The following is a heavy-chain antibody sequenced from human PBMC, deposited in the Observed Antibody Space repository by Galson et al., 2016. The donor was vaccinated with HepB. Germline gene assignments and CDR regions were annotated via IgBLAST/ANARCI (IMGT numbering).Heavy chain of an antibody. CDR2: ITGSSDFI. V-gene: IGHV3-11*06. J-gene: IGHJ4*02. Sequence: SLRLSCAVSGFTFSDYWMSWVRQAPGKGLEWVSYITGSSDFIKYADSVKGRFTVSRDNAKNSVYLHMNSLRDEDTAVYFCARNMLRAAYFDYWSQGTLVTVSS. CDR1: GFTFSDYW. CDR3: ARNMLRAAYFDY. D-gene: IGHD2-15*01.